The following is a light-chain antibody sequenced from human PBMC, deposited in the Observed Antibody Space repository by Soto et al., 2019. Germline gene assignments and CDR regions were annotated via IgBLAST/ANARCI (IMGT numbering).Light chain of an antibody. V-gene: IGKV2-28*01. CDR1: QSLLHSNGNIY. J-gene: IGKJ1*01. Sequence: DIVLTQSPLSLPVTPGEPASISCRSSQSLLHSNGNIYLDWYLQKPGQSPQLLIYLGSIRASGVPERFRGSGSGTDFTLKITRVGVEDLGVYYCMQAVQAPRTFGLGTKVEI. CDR2: LGS. CDR3: MQAVQAPRT.